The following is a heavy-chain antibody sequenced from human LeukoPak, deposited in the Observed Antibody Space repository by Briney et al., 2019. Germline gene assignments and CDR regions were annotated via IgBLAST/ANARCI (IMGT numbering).Heavy chain of an antibody. V-gene: IGHV3-33*06. CDR1: GFSITTYG. J-gene: IGHJ4*02. CDR2: IWYDGSKT. D-gene: IGHD2-15*01. Sequence: PGGSLRLSCTVSGFSITTYGIHWLRQAPGKGLEWVAVIWYDGSKTYYAESVKGRFTISRDNSKSTLCLQMNSLRAEDTAVYYCAKQLGYCSDGSCYFPYWGQGTLVTVSS. CDR3: AKQLGYCSDGSCYFPY.